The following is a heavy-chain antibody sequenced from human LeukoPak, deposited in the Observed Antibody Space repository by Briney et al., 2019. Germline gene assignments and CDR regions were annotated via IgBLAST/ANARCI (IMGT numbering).Heavy chain of an antibody. Sequence: PGGSLRLSCAASGFTVSSNYMSWVRQAPGKGLEWVSVIYSGGSTYYADSVKGRFTISRDNSKNTLYLQMNSLRAEDTAVYYCATGYCSSTSCYNPSYYYYGMDVWGQGTTVTVSS. CDR1: GFTVSSNY. J-gene: IGHJ6*02. CDR2: IYSGGST. CDR3: ATGYCSSTSCYNPSYYYYGMDV. D-gene: IGHD2-2*02. V-gene: IGHV3-66*01.